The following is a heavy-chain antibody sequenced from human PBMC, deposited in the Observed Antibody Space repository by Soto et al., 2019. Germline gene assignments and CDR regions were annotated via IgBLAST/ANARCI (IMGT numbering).Heavy chain of an antibody. J-gene: IGHJ6*02. CDR2: ISYDGNKE. V-gene: IGHV3-30*18. CDR3: AKETATSVDYSYFYGLDV. D-gene: IGHD1-1*01. CDR1: GFIFGTYG. Sequence: QVQLVESGGGVVQPGRYLRLSCSASGFIFGTYGMDWVRQAPGKGLEWVSLISYDGNKEFYADSVKGRFTISRDNSRNTLCLQMNSLKPEDTAMYYCAKETATSVDYSYFYGLDVWGPGTTVSVS.